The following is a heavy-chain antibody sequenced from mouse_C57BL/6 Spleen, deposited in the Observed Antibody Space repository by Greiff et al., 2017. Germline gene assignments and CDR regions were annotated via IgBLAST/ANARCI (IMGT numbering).Heavy chain of an antibody. V-gene: IGHV1-26*01. J-gene: IGHJ3*01. Sequence: EVQLQQSGPELVKPGASVKISCKASGYTFTDYYMNWVKQSHGKSLEWIGDINPNNGGTSYNQKFKGKATLTVDKSSSTAYMGLRSLTSEDSAVYYCARGGYGAAWFAYWGKGTLVTVSA. CDR2: INPNNGGT. D-gene: IGHD2-2*01. CDR1: GYTFTDYY. CDR3: ARGGYGAAWFAY.